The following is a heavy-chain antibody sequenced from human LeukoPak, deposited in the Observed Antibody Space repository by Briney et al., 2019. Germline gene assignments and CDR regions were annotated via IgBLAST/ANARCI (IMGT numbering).Heavy chain of an antibody. J-gene: IGHJ4*02. D-gene: IGHD3-16*01. V-gene: IGHV1-18*01. Sequence: APVKVSCKASGYTFTSYGISWVRQAPGQGLEWMGWISTYNGDTNYAQKLQGRVTMTTDTSTNTAYMELRSLRSDDTAVYYYAREGLGELTLDYWGQGTLVTVSS. CDR1: GYTFTSYG. CDR2: ISTYNGDT. CDR3: AREGLGELTLDY.